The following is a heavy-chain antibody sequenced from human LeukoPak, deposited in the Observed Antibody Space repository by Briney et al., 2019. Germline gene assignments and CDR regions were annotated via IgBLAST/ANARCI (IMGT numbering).Heavy chain of an antibody. CDR1: GYRFTDYY. Sequence: GASVKVSCKASGYRFTDYYIQWVRQAPGQGLEWMGWINTNTGGTVYAQKFQGRVTMTRDTSLTTTYMDLSRLTSDDTILYCGAREGSFREFDIWGQGTMVIVSS. J-gene: IGHJ3*02. V-gene: IGHV1-2*02. CDR3: AREGSFREFDI. D-gene: IGHD3-3*02. CDR2: INTNTGGT.